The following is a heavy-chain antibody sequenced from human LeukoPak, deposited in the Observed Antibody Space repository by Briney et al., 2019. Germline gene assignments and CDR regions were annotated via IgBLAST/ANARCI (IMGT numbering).Heavy chain of an antibody. D-gene: IGHD6-19*01. Sequence: SQTLSLTCAISGDSVSSNSAAWNWIRQSPSRGLEWLGRTYYRSKWYNDYAVSVKSRITIHPDTSKNQFSLQLNSVTPEDTAVYYCARGGSYSSGWYVWFDPRGQGTLVTVSS. CDR2: TYYRSKWYN. V-gene: IGHV6-1*01. CDR3: ARGGSYSSGWYVWFDP. J-gene: IGHJ5*02. CDR1: GDSVSSNSAA.